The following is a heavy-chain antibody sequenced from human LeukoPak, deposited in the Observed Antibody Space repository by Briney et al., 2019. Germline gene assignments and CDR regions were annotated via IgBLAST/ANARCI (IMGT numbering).Heavy chain of an antibody. Sequence: SETLSLTCTVSGGSSSSSYYQWGWIRQPPGTGLEGIGNIYYSGSTSYNPSLKSRVTISVDTSKNQFSLQLSSVTAADTAVYYCARLRDYYYYMDVWGKGTTVTVSS. CDR2: IYYSGST. J-gene: IGHJ6*03. CDR3: ARLRDYYYYMDV. V-gene: IGHV4-39*01. CDR1: GGSSSSSYYQ.